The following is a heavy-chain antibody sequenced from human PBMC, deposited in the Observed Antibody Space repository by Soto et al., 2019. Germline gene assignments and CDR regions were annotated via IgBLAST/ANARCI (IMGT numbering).Heavy chain of an antibody. CDR1: GGSISSSSYY. CDR3: ARPPPPLVGRLGAYYYYGMDV. J-gene: IGHJ6*02. V-gene: IGHV4-39*01. CDR2: IYYSGST. Sequence: SETLSLTCTVSGGSISSSSYYWGWIRQPPGKGLECIGSIYYSGSTYYNPSLKSRVTISVDTSKNQFSLKLSSVTAADTAVYYCARPPPPLVGRLGAYYYYGMDVWGQGTTVTVSS. D-gene: IGHD3-16*01.